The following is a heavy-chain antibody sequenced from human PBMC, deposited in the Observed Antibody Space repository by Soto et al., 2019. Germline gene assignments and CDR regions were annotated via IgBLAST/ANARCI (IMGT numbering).Heavy chain of an antibody. D-gene: IGHD6-13*01. J-gene: IGHJ5*02. CDR1: GGSISSYY. CDR2: IYTSGST. V-gene: IGHV4-4*07. Sequence: LSLTCTVSGGSISSYYWIWIRHPAGKGLEWIGRIYTSGSTNYNPSLKSRVTMSVDTSKNQFSLKLSSVTAADTAVYYCARVRSSSWSDWFDPWGQGTLVTVSS. CDR3: ARVRSSSWSDWFDP.